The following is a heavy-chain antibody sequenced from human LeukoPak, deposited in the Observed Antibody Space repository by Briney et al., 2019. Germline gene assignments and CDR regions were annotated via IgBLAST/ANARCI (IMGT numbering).Heavy chain of an antibody. CDR1: GDSVSSNSAA. Sequence: SQTLSLTCALSGDSVSSNSAAWNWLRQSPSRGLEWLGRTYYRSKWYNDYAVSVKSRITINPDTSKNQFSLQLNSVTPEDTAVYYCAREISSSWYRGHNWFDPWGQGTLVTVSS. J-gene: IGHJ5*02. V-gene: IGHV6-1*01. CDR2: TYYRSKWYN. CDR3: AREISSSWYRGHNWFDP. D-gene: IGHD6-13*01.